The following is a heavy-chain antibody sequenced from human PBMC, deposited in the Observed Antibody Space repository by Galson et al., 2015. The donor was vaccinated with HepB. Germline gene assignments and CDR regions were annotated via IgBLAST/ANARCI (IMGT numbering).Heavy chain of an antibody. V-gene: IGHV3-30*18. CDR1: GFNFNNYG. J-gene: IGHJ4*02. CDR3: AKDFRPHRSETYSGGLDD. D-gene: IGHD1-26*01. CDR2: ISYDGRKE. Sequence: SLRLSCAASGFNFNNYGMHWVRQAPGKGLEWVAVISYDGRKEFYRESVKGCFTISRDNSDNMMFLQINRLRGEDTAVYYCAKDFRPHRSETYSGGLDDWGQGTLVTVSS.